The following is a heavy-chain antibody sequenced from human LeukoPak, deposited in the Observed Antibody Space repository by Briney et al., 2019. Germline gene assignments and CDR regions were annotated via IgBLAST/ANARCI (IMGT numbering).Heavy chain of an antibody. CDR3: AKDLPSSGWCFDY. Sequence: GGSLRLSCAASGFTFSSYGMHWVRQAPGKGLEWVAFIRYDGSNKYYADSVKGRFTISRDNSKNTLYLQMNSLRPEDTAVYYCAKDLPSSGWCFDYWGQGTLVTVSS. CDR1: GFTFSSYG. D-gene: IGHD6-19*01. J-gene: IGHJ4*02. V-gene: IGHV3-30*02. CDR2: IRYDGSNK.